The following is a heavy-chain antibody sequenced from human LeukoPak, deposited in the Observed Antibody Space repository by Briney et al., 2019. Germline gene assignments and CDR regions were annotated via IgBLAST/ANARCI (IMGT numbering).Heavy chain of an antibody. CDR2: ISGSGGST. J-gene: IGHJ4*02. V-gene: IGHV3-23*01. CDR3: AKDTEYRGYDSCFDY. CDR1: GFTFSSYA. D-gene: IGHD5-12*01. Sequence: HTGGSLRLSCAASGFTFSSYAMSWVRQAPGKGLEWVSAISGSGGSTYYADSVKGRFTISRDNSKNTLYPQMNSLRAEDTAVYYCAKDTEYRGYDSCFDYWGQGTLVTVSS.